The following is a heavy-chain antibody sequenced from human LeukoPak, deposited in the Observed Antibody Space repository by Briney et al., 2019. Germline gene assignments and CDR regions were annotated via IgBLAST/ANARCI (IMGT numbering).Heavy chain of an antibody. V-gene: IGHV4-61*01. D-gene: IGHD3-10*01. Sequence: LETLSLTCTVSGGSISSSSYYWSWIRQPPGKGLEWIGYIYYSGSTNYNPSLKSRVTISVDTSKNQFSLKLSSVTAADTAVYYCARAYGSGSYYNGEFKGFDYWGQGTLVTVSS. J-gene: IGHJ4*02. CDR1: GGSISSSSYY. CDR3: ARAYGSGSYYNGEFKGFDY. CDR2: IYYSGST.